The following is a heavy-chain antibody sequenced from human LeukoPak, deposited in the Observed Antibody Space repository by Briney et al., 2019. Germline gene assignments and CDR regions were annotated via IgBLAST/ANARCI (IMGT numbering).Heavy chain of an antibody. D-gene: IGHD3-10*01. Sequence: PGGSLRLSFAASGFTFSDYSMSWIRQAPGKGPEWLSEINHNGFHTFYADSLKGRLTVSRENSQNTLFLQMTSLRPDDTAIYYCARGIDGALDYWGQGILVTVSS. CDR1: GFTFSDYS. V-gene: IGHV3-11*05. CDR2: INHNGFHT. CDR3: ARGIDGALDY. J-gene: IGHJ4*02.